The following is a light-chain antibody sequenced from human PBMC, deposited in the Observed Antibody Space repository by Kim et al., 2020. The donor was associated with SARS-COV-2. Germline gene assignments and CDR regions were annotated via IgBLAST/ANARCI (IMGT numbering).Light chain of an antibody. V-gene: IGLV2-11*01. Sequence: HSVSLSCIGDSRVVALYDFVSLSHLQPGPAPERMLYTVIVSPSGVPDRISGSASGNPASIIISGLQAEDASDYSSCSYSHSATYVVFGGGTQLTVL. CDR2: TVI. J-gene: IGLJ2*01. CDR3: CSYSHSATYVV. CDR1: SRVVALYDF.